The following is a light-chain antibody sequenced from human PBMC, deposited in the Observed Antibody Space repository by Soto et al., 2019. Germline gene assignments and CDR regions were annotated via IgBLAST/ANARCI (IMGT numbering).Light chain of an antibody. CDR3: QEYNNWPLWT. V-gene: IGKV3-15*01. J-gene: IGKJ1*01. CDR1: QSVSSY. Sequence: GERCTLSGRNSQSVSSYLAWYQQKPGQAPRLLVYGASTRPTGIPTRFSGSGSGREFTLTISSLLSADFAVYYCQEYNNWPLWTFGQGTKVDIK. CDR2: GAS.